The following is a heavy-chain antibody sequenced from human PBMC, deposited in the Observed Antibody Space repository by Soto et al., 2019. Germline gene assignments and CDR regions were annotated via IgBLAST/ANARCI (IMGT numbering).Heavy chain of an antibody. CDR3: VRMGFSGGGYLSYYYYGMDI. J-gene: IGHJ6*02. CDR1: GYSFTKDL. D-gene: IGHD5-12*01. V-gene: IGHV5-51*03. Sequence: GESLKISCKGFGYSFTKDLIGWVRHMPGEGPERKAIIYPDEFDTRYSPSFQGQVTISADKSISTAYLQWSSLKASDTAMYYCVRMGFSGGGYLSYYYYGMDIWGQGTTVTVSS. CDR2: IYPDEFDT.